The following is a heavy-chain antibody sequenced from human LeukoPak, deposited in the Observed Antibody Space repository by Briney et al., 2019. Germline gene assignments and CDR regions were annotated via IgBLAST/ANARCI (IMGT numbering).Heavy chain of an antibody. CDR1: GYSFTSYW. Sequence: GESLRISCKGSGYSFTSYWISWVRQMPGKGLEWMGRIDPSDSYTYYSPSFQGHVTISADKSISTAYLQWSSLKASDTAMYYCAVEYSSSSGCDYWGQGTLVTVSS. CDR2: IDPSDSYT. D-gene: IGHD6-6*01. CDR3: AVEYSSSSGCDY. J-gene: IGHJ4*02. V-gene: IGHV5-10-1*01.